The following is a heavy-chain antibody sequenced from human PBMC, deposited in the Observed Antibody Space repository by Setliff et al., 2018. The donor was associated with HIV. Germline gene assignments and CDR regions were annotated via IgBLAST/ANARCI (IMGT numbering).Heavy chain of an antibody. CDR3: ARGSCSTISCSLRVGNDALDI. V-gene: IGHV4-34*01. D-gene: IGHD2-2*01. CDR1: GGSFSDNY. J-gene: IGHJ3*02. Sequence: SETLSLTCAVYGGSFSDNYWGWIRQSPGKGLEWFGSIYYSGNAYYNPSLKSRLTISMDTSENQFSLKLNSVTAADTAVYYCARGSCSTISCSLRVGNDALDIWGQGTMVTVSS. CDR2: IYYSGNA.